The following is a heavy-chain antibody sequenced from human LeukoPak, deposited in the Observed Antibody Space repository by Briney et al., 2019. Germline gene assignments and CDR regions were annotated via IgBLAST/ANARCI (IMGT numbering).Heavy chain of an antibody. J-gene: IGHJ3*02. CDR3: AKADQIAAAGSGAFDI. V-gene: IGHV3-30*02. D-gene: IGHD6-13*01. CDR1: GFNFNSYG. Sequence: GGSLRLSCATSGFNFNSYGMHWVRQAPGKGLEWVAFIRFDGSNTYYADSVKGRFTISRDNSKNTLYLQMNSLRAEDTAVYYCAKADQIAAAGSGAFDIWGQGTMVTVSS. CDR2: IRFDGSNT.